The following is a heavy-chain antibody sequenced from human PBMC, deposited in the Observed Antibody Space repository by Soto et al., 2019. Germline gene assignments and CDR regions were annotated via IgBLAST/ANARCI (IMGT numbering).Heavy chain of an antibody. CDR1: GGTFSSYA. CDR2: IIPIFGTA. V-gene: IGHV1-69*13. J-gene: IGHJ6*02. D-gene: IGHD3-10*01. CDR3: ARRGYYGSGMSHYYYGMDV. Sequence: SVKVSCKAFGGTFSSYAISGVRQAPGQGLEWMGGIIPIFGTANYAQKFQGRVTITADESTSTAYMELSSLRSEDTAVYYCARRGYYGSGMSHYYYGMDVWGQGTTVTVSS.